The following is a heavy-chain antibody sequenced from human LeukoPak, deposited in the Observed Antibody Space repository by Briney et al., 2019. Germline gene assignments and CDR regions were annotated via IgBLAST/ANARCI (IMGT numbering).Heavy chain of an antibody. CDR1: GFTFSSYA. Sequence: GGSLRLSCAASGFTFSSYAMSWVRQAPGKGLEWVSSIRTSGGSTYYADSVKGRFTISRDNSKNTLHLQMNSLRAEDTAVYYCAKATTASPRNFDYWGQGTLVTVSS. D-gene: IGHD2-21*02. CDR2: IRTSGGST. CDR3: AKATTASPRNFDY. J-gene: IGHJ4*02. V-gene: IGHV3-23*01.